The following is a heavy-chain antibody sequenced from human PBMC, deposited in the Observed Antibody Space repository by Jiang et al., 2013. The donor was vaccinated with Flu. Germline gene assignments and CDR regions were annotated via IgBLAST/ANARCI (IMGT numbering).Heavy chain of an antibody. CDR1: SSYA. V-gene: IGHV1-69*06. D-gene: IGHD4-17*01. CDR3: ARDQASSVTTRWFDP. J-gene: IGHJ5*02. CDR2: IIPIFGTA. Sequence: SSYAISWVRQAPGQGLEWMGGIIPIFGTANYAQKFQGRVTITADKSTSTAYMELSSLRSEDTAVYYCARDQASSVTTRWFDPWGQGTLVTVSS.